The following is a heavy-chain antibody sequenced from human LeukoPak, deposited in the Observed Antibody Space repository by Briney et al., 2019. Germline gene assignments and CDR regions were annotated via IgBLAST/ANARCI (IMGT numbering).Heavy chain of an antibody. Sequence: GGSLRLSCAHSGFTFSYYGMHWVRQTPGKGREWVAFMWHEGSLGYYEDSVKGRFNISRDSSKNSLYLQMNSLRVEDTAVYYCARGRIERRSRIGDYWGQGTLVTVPS. D-gene: IGHD6-25*01. CDR3: ARGRIERRSRIGDY. V-gene: IGHV3-33*01. CDR1: GFTFSYYG. J-gene: IGHJ4*02. CDR2: MWHEGSLG.